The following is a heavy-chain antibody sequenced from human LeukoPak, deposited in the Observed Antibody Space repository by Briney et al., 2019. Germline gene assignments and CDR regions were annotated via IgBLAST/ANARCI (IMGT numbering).Heavy chain of an antibody. CDR2: IYYSGSS. Sequence: SETLSLTCNVSGGSISSYYWSWIRQPPGKGLEWIGYIYYSGSSYYNPSLKSRVSTSLDTSKNQFSLKLSSVTPADTAVYYCATDGGSSWFRFDYWGQGTLVTVSS. CDR3: ATDGGSSWFRFDY. CDR1: GGSISSYY. J-gene: IGHJ4*02. V-gene: IGHV4-59*12. D-gene: IGHD6-13*01.